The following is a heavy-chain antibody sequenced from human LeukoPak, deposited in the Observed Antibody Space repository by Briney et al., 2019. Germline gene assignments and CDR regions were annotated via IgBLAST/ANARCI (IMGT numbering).Heavy chain of an antibody. J-gene: IGHJ6*02. CDR2: ISSSSSYI. CDR3: ARDQDPTYYDILTGYYMQTYYYYGMDV. V-gene: IGHV3-21*01. Sequence: GGSLRLSCAASGFTFSSYSMNWVRQAPGKGLEWVSSISSSSSYIYYADSVKGRFTISRDNAKNSLYLQMNSLRAEDTAVYYCARDQDPTYYDILTGYYMQTYYYYGMDVWGQGTTVTVSS. CDR1: GFTFSSYS. D-gene: IGHD3-9*01.